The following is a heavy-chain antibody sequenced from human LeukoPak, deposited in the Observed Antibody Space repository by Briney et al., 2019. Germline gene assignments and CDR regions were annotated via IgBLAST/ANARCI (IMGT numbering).Heavy chain of an antibody. Sequence: ASVKVSCKASGGTFSSYAISWVRQAPGQGLEWMGWINPNSGGTNYAQKFQGRVTMTRDTSISTAYMELSRLRSDDTAVYYCARVGSSGWTHWYFDLWGRGTLVTVSS. CDR3: ARVGSSGWTHWYFDL. V-gene: IGHV1-2*02. CDR2: INPNSGGT. J-gene: IGHJ2*01. D-gene: IGHD6-19*01. CDR1: GGTFSSYA.